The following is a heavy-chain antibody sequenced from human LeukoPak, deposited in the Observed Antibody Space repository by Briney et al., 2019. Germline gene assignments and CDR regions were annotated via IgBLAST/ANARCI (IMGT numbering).Heavy chain of an antibody. CDR3: VKGRISEDGLDF. CDR1: GFTFSRSA. Sequence: QSGGSLRLSCAASGFTFSRSAMTWVRQTPGKGLDWVSSISSSGNTYYADSVKGRFTISRNNSNNMLYLQMNSLRAEVTAVYYCVKGRISEDGLDFWGQGTLVTVSS. D-gene: IGHD6-13*01. V-gene: IGHV3-23*01. J-gene: IGHJ4*02. CDR2: ISSSGNT.